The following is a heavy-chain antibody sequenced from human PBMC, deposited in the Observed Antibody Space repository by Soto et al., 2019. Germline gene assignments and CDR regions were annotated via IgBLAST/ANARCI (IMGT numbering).Heavy chain of an antibody. CDR3: ARDVLSSGWYGLGY. Sequence: PGGSLRLSCAASGFTFSSYIMNWVRQAPGKGLEWVSSISSSSSYIYYADSVKGRFTISRDNAKNSLYLQMNSLRAEDTAVYYCARDVLSSGWYGLGYWGQGTLVTVSS. J-gene: IGHJ4*02. CDR1: GFTFSSYI. CDR2: ISSSSSYI. V-gene: IGHV3-21*01. D-gene: IGHD6-19*01.